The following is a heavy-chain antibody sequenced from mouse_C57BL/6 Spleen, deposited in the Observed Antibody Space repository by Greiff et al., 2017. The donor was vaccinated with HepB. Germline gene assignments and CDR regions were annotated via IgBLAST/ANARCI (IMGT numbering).Heavy chain of an antibody. CDR1: GYTFTSYW. CDR3: ASSYYGGLNYAMDY. CDR2: IDPSDSYT. V-gene: IGHV1-69*01. Sequence: QVQLQQPGAELVMPGASVKLSCKASGYTFTSYWMHWVKQRPGQGLEWIGEIDPSDSYTNYNQQFKGKSTLTVDKSSSTAYMQLSSLTSEDSAVYYCASSYYGGLNYAMDYWGQGTSVTVSS. J-gene: IGHJ4*01. D-gene: IGHD1-1*01.